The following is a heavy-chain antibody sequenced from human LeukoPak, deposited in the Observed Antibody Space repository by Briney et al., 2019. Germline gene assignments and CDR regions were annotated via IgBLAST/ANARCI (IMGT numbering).Heavy chain of an antibody. Sequence: SETPSLTCAVYGASFSNYYRSWIRQPPGKGLEWIGEINHTGSTNYNPSLKSRVTISVDMSKNQFSLKVTSMTAADTAVYYCASSVVVPSAADYWGQGTLVTVSS. D-gene: IGHD2-2*01. V-gene: IGHV4-34*01. CDR3: ASSVVVPSAADY. CDR1: GASFSNYY. J-gene: IGHJ4*02. CDR2: INHTGST.